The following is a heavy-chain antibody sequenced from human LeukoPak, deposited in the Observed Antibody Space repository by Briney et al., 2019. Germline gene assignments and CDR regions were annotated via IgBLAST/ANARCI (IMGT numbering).Heavy chain of an antibody. J-gene: IGHJ4*02. V-gene: IGHV3-7*04. CDR3: TRVGYIDEGIDY. Sequence: TGGSLRLSCVASGFPFSSYWMTWVRQAPGKGLEWVANIKQDGSKKSYVDSVKGRFTISRDNAENSLYLQMNSLRTEDTAIYYCTRVGYIDEGIDYWGQGTLVTVSS. CDR2: IKQDGSKK. D-gene: IGHD5-24*01. CDR1: GFPFSSYW.